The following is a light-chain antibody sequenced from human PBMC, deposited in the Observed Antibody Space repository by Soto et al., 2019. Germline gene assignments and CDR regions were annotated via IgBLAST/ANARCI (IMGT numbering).Light chain of an antibody. Sequence: EVVLTQSPAPLSLSPGERATLSCRASQSVDSSLAWYQQKLGQAPRLLIYDASNRATGIPGRFSGSGSGTDFTLTISSLEPEDFAVYYCQQRGAFGQGTKVEIK. CDR1: QSVDSS. CDR2: DAS. J-gene: IGKJ2*01. V-gene: IGKV3-11*01. CDR3: QQRGA.